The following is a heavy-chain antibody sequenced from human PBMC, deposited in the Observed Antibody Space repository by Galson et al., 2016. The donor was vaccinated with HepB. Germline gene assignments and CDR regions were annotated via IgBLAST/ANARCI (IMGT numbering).Heavy chain of an antibody. V-gene: IGHV3-33*01. CDR3: ARDLSSAGRLADY. CDR2: IWYDGSNK. D-gene: IGHD6-19*01. J-gene: IGHJ4*02. CDR1: GFTFSSYG. Sequence: SLRLPCAASGFTFSSYGMHWVRQAPGKGLEWVAHIWYDGSNKYYANSVKGRFTVSRDNSKNTLSLQVNSLRAEDTAVYYCARDLSSAGRLADYWGQGTLVTVSS.